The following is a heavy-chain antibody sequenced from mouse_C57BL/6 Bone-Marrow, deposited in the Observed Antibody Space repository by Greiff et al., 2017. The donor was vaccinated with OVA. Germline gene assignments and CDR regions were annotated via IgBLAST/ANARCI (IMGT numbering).Heavy chain of an antibody. J-gene: IGHJ4*01. Sequence: QVQLQQSGAELARPGASVKLSCKASGYTFTSYGIRWVKQRTGQGLEWIGEIYPRSGNTYYNEKFKGKATLTADNSSSTAYMELRSLTSEDSAVYFCARVRGYDYDSFYAMDYWGQGTAVTVSS. V-gene: IGHV1-81*01. CDR3: ARVRGYDYDSFYAMDY. CDR1: GYTFTSYG. CDR2: IYPRSGNT. D-gene: IGHD2-4*01.